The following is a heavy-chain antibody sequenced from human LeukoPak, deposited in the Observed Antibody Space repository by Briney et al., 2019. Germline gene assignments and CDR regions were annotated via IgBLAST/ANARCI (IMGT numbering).Heavy chain of an antibody. J-gene: IGHJ6*03. CDR1: GGSFSGYY. CDR2: INHSGST. V-gene: IGHV4-34*01. D-gene: IGHD2-2*01. CDR3: ARGGNLVPAAYYYYYYMDV. Sequence: SETLSLTCAVYGGSFSGYYWSWIRQPPGKGLEWIGEINHSGSTNYNPSLKSRVTISVDTSKNQFSLKLSSVTAADTAVYYCARGGNLVPAAYYYYYYMDVWGKGTTVTVSS.